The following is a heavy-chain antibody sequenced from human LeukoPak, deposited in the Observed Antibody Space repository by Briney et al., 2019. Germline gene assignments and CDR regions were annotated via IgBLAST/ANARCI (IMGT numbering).Heavy chain of an antibody. CDR2: IYPSDSDT. CDR3: ARHFQGHAFDV. CDR1: GYIFPSYW. J-gene: IGHJ3*01. V-gene: IGHV5-51*01. Sequence: GESLKISCKGSGYIFPSYWIVWVRLMPGKGLEWLGSIYPSDSDTRYSPSFRGQVTISADKSVSTAYLQWSSLKASDTAMYYCARHFQGHAFDVWGQGTMVTVSS.